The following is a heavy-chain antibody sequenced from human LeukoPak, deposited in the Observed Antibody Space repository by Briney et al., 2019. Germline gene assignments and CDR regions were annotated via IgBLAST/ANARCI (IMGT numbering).Heavy chain of an antibody. CDR1: GGSISSSSYY. J-gene: IGHJ4*02. CDR3: ARRPKISGTFDY. D-gene: IGHD3-10*01. V-gene: IGHV4-39*01. CDR2: IYYSGST. Sequence: SETLSLTCTVSGGSISSSSYYWGWICQPPGKGLEWIGSIYYSGSTYYNPSLKSRVTISVDTSKNQFSLKLSSVTAADTAVYYCARRPKISGTFDYWGQGTLVTVSS.